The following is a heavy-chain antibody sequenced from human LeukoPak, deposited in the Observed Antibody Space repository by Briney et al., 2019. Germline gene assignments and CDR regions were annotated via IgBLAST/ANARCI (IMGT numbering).Heavy chain of an antibody. CDR3: ARVIGYNWNDVGWFDP. CDR2: INPNSGGT. CDR1: GYTFTGYY. J-gene: IGHJ5*02. V-gene: IGHV1-2*06. Sequence: ASVKVSCKASGYTFTGYYMHWVRQAPGQGLEWMGRINPNSGGTNYAQKFQGRVTMTRDTSISTAYMELSRLRSDDTAVYYCARVIGYNWNDVGWFDPWGQGTLVTVPS. D-gene: IGHD1-20*01.